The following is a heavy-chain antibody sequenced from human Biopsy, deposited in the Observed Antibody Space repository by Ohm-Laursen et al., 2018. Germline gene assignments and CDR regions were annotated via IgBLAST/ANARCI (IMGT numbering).Heavy chain of an antibody. CDR2: TWDDGSHQ. Sequence: RSLRLSCTASGFNFSAYGMHWVRQAPDKGLEWVALTWDDGSHQYYADSVKGRFTISRDNSKNSLYLHINTLRVEDTDVYYCVTDRLDDITKVRGIMTDWGQGTLVIVSS. J-gene: IGHJ4*02. CDR3: VTDRLDDITKVRGIMTD. CDR1: GFNFSAYG. D-gene: IGHD3-10*01. V-gene: IGHV3-33*01.